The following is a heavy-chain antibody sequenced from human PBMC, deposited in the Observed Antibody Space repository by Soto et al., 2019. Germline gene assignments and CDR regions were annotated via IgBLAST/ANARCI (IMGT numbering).Heavy chain of an antibody. CDR2: ISYDGSNK. CDR1: GFTFSSYG. D-gene: IGHD6-13*01. V-gene: IGHV3-30*18. Sequence: GGSLRLSCAASGFTFSSYGMHWVRQAPGKGLEWVAVISYDGSNKYYADSVKGRFTISRDNSKNTLYLQMNSLRAEDTAVYYCAKDRKWAAAGTSYYYYYYGMDVWGQGTTVTVSS. CDR3: AKDRKWAAAGTSYYYYYYGMDV. J-gene: IGHJ6*02.